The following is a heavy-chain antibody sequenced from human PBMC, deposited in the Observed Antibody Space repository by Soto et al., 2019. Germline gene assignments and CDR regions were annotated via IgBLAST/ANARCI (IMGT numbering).Heavy chain of an antibody. D-gene: IGHD6-19*01. CDR2: INAGNGNT. Sequence: QVQLVQSGTEEKKPGASVKVSCKASGYPFTSYAMHWVRQAPGQRLEWMGGINAGNGNTKYSQKFQGRVTITRDTSASTAYLELSSLRSEDTAVYYCARAVAVPADFDYWGQGTLVTVSS. CDR1: GYPFTSYA. J-gene: IGHJ4*02. V-gene: IGHV1-3*05. CDR3: ARAVAVPADFDY.